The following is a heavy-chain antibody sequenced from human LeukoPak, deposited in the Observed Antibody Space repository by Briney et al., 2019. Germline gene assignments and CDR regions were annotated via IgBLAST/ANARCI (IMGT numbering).Heavy chain of an antibody. V-gene: IGHV4-30-4*01. CDR3: ARVVWFGGLAYCFDY. CDR1: GGSISSGDYY. CDR2: IYYSGST. J-gene: IGHJ4*02. Sequence: SQTLSLTCTVSGGSISSGDYYWSWIRQPPRKGLEWIGYIYYSGSTYYNPSLKSRVTISVDTSKNQFSLKLSSVTAADTAVYYCARVVWFGGLAYCFDYWGQGTLVTVSS. D-gene: IGHD3-10*01.